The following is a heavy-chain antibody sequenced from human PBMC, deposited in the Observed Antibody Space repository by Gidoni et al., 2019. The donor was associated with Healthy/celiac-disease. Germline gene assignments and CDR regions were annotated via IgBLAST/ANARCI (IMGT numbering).Heavy chain of an antibody. CDR3: AKDIDYGPLPYYYGMDV. Sequence: QVQLVASGGGVVTPGGSLSLSCAASGFTSRRSGMHGRRQAPGKGLAWVAFIRYDGSNKYYADSVKGRFTISRDKSKNTLYLQMNSLRAEDTAVYYCAKDIDYGPLPYYYGMDVWGQGTTVTVSS. CDR2: IRYDGSNK. D-gene: IGHD4-17*01. V-gene: IGHV3-30*02. J-gene: IGHJ6*02. CDR1: GFTSRRSG.